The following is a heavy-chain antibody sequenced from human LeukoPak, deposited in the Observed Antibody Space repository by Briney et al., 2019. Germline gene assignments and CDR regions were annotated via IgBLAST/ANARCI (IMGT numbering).Heavy chain of an antibody. CDR3: ARQDPAGEYYFDH. Sequence: GESLKISCEASGYSFTTFWIGWVRQMPGKGLEWMGIIHPGDSDTTYSPSFQGQVTISADKSINTAYLHWSSLKTSDTAMYYCARQDPAGEYYFDHWGQGTLVTVST. CDR2: IHPGDSDT. J-gene: IGHJ4*02. V-gene: IGHV5-51*01. CDR1: GYSFTTFW. D-gene: IGHD3-10*01.